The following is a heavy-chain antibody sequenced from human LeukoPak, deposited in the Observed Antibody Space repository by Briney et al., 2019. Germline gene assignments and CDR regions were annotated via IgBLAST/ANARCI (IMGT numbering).Heavy chain of an antibody. Sequence: ASVKVSCTASGGTFSSYAISWVRQAPGQGLEWMGGIIPIFGTANYAQKFQGRVTITADESTSTAYMELSSLRSEDTAVYYCASGGVIVGMDVWGQGTTVTVSS. J-gene: IGHJ6*02. CDR1: GGTFSSYA. V-gene: IGHV1-69*13. D-gene: IGHD2-21*01. CDR3: ASGGVIVGMDV. CDR2: IIPIFGTA.